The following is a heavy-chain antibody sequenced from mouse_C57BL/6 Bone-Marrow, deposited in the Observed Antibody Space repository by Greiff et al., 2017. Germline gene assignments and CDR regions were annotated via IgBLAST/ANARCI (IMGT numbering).Heavy chain of an antibody. Sequence: QVQLQQSGPGLVQPSQCLSITCTVSGFSLTSSGVHWVRQSPGKGLEWLGVIWRGGSTDYNAAVMSRLSITSDNSKSQVFFKMNRLHADDTAIYYCAKNGGAWYFDVWGTGTTVTVSS. CDR3: AKNGGAWYFDV. J-gene: IGHJ1*03. D-gene: IGHD1-1*02. V-gene: IGHV2-5*01. CDR2: IWRGGST. CDR1: GFSLTSSG.